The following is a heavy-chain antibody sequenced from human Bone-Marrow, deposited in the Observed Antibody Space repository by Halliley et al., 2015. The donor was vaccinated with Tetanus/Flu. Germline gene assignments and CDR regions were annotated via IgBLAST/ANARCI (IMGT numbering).Heavy chain of an antibody. J-gene: IGHJ1*01. CDR1: GFSFSYYA. CDR3: ARDAHCHLSNCSPRAGVGF. V-gene: IGHV3-23*01. CDR2: ISSSGGNI. D-gene: IGHD6-13*01. Sequence: SLRLSCAASGFSFSYYAMTWVRQAPGKGLEWVSCISSSGGNIYYADSVKGRFTVSRDNSKNPLYLQMNSLRVEDTALYHCARDAHCHLSNCSPRAGVGFWGQRTPVTVSS.